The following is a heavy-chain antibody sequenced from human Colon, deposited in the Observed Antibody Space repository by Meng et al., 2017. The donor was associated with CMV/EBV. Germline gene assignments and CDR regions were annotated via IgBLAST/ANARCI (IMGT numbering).Heavy chain of an antibody. CDR1: GFTFSKYF. CDR3: ARAPRIFEDSTSSPSYYFDY. Sequence: GGSLRLSCEVSGFTFSKYFMTWVRQAPGKGLEWVSYISSSGSTIYYADSVKGRFTISRDNAKNSLYLQMNSLRAEDTAVYYCARAPRIFEDSTSSPSYYFDYWGQGTLVTVSS. J-gene: IGHJ4*02. D-gene: IGHD2-2*01. V-gene: IGHV3-11*01. CDR2: ISSSGSTI.